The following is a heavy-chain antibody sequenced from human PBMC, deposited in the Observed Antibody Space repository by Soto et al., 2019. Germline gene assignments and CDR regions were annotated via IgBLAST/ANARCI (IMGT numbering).Heavy chain of an antibody. J-gene: IGHJ3*02. CDR3: VRAPCRGWYGRDAFDI. Sequence: GSLRLSCAASGFTFSTYNMNWVRQAPGKGLEWVSYISSSSSTIYYADSIKGRLTISRDNAKNSLYLQMNSLRAEDTAVYYCVRAPCRGWYGRDAFDIWGQGTMVTVSS. CDR2: ISSSSSTI. V-gene: IGHV3-48*01. D-gene: IGHD6-19*01. CDR1: GFTFSTYN.